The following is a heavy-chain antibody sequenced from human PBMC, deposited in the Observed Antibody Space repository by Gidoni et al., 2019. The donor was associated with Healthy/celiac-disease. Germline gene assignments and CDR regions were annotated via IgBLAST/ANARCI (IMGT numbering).Heavy chain of an antibody. CDR2: LIPVFGTA. V-gene: IGHV1-69*01. CDR1: AGTLSSDA. D-gene: IGHD3-22*01. CDR3: ARDRGRYDSSGYYYVGPNWYFDL. Sequence: QVQLGQSGAEAKKPGTSAKVSCKASAGTLSSDATSGVRQAPGQGLEWRGGLIPVFGTANSARKFQGRVTITADESTSTAYMGLSSLRSEDTAVYYCARDRGRYDSSGYYYVGPNWYFDLWGRGTLVTVSS. J-gene: IGHJ2*01.